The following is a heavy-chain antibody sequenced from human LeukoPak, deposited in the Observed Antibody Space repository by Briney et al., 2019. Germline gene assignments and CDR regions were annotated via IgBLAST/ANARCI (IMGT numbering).Heavy chain of an antibody. V-gene: IGHV3-30*02. CDR1: GFTFSSYG. CDR3: ARDHGGVLIRGVIDY. CDR2: IRYDGSNK. J-gene: IGHJ4*02. Sequence: GGSLRLSCAASGFTFSSYGMHWVRQAPGKGLEWVAFIRYDGSNKYYADSVKGRFTISRDNSKNTLYLQMNGLRAEDTAVYYCARDHGGVLIRGVIDYWGQGTLVTVSS. D-gene: IGHD3-10*01.